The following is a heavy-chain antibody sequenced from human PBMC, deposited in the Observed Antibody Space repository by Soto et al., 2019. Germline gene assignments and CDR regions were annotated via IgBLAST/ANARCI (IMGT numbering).Heavy chain of an antibody. J-gene: IGHJ6*02. CDR3: AKVKVFGDILAYYYGMDV. V-gene: IGHV3-23*01. D-gene: IGHD2-15*01. Sequence: GSLRLSCAASGFTFSSYAMSWVRQAPGKGLEWVSAISGSGGSTYYADSVKGRFTISRDNSKNTLYLQMNSLRAEDTAVYYCAKVKVFGDILAYYYGMDVWGQGTTVTVSS. CDR2: ISGSGGST. CDR1: GFTFSSYA.